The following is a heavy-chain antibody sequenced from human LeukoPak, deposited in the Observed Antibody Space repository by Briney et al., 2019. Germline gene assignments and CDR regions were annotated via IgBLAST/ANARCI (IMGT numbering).Heavy chain of an antibody. CDR2: INHSGST. CDR1: GGSFSGYY. J-gene: IGHJ5*02. Sequence: SETLSPTCAVYGGSFSGYYWSWIRQPPGKGLEWIGEINHSGSTNYNPSPKSRVTISVDTSKNQFSLKLSSVTAADTAVYYCARPRWLRSENWFDPWGQGTLVTVSS. V-gene: IGHV4-34*01. D-gene: IGHD5-12*01. CDR3: ARPRWLRSENWFDP.